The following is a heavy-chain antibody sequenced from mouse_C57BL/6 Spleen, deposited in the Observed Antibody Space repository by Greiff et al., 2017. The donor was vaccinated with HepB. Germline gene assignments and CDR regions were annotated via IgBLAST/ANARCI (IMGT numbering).Heavy chain of an antibody. CDR1: GYAFSSSW. CDR3: AREGYYFDY. J-gene: IGHJ2*01. Sequence: VQLQQSGPELVKPGASVKISCKASGYAFSSSWLNWVKQRPGKGLEWIGRIYPGDGDTNYNGKFKGKATLTADKSSSTAYMQLSSLTSEDSAVYFCAREGYYFDYGGQGTTLTVSS. V-gene: IGHV1-82*01. CDR2: IYPGDGDT.